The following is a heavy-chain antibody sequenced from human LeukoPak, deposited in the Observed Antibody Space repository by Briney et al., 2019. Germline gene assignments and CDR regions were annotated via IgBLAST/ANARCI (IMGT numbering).Heavy chain of an antibody. J-gene: IGHJ6*03. D-gene: IGHD6-6*01. Sequence: GGSLRLSCAASGFTFSSYWMSWIRQAPGKGLEWVANIKQDGSEKYYVDSVKGRFTISRDNAKNSLYLQMNSLRAEDTAVYYCARESSSSSSQFYYYVDVWGKGTTVTVSS. V-gene: IGHV3-7*01. CDR1: GFTFSSYW. CDR2: IKQDGSEK. CDR3: ARESSSSSSQFYYYVDV.